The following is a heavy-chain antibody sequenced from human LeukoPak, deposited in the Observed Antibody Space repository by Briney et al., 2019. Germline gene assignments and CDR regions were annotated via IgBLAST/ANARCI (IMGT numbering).Heavy chain of an antibody. Sequence: GRSLRLSWAASGFTFSSYGMHSVRQAPGKGLEWVAVISYDGSNKYYADSVKGRFTISRDNSKNTLYLQMNSLRAEDTAVHYCAKVSGPIAAASPFDYWGQGTLVTVSS. J-gene: IGHJ4*02. CDR3: AKVSGPIAAASPFDY. D-gene: IGHD6-13*01. CDR1: GFTFSSYG. V-gene: IGHV3-30*18. CDR2: ISYDGSNK.